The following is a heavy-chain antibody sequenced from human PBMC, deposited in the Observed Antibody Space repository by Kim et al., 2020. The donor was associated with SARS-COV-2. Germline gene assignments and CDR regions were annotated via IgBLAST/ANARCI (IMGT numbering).Heavy chain of an antibody. D-gene: IGHD6-6*01. V-gene: IGHV4-34*01. J-gene: IGHJ4*02. Sequence: LRSRVTISADTSKNQFSLKLSSVTAADTAVYYCARGRVRVGRLSSDVDYWGQGTLVTVSS. CDR3: ARGRVRVGRLSSDVDY.